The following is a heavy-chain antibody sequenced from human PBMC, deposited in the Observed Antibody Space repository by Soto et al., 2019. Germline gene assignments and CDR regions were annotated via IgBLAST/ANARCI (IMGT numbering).Heavy chain of an antibody. J-gene: IGHJ4*02. CDR3: ARQRTSVVTQAYFDS. CDR2: IYYSGST. D-gene: IGHD2-21*02. Sequence: SETLSLTCTVTGDSINNRSYYWGWIRQPPGKGLEWIGGIYYSGSTYNNPSLKSRVSMSVDTSKNQFSLKLRSVTAADTALYYCARQRTSVVTQAYFDSWGQGSLVTVSS. V-gene: IGHV4-39*01. CDR1: GDSINNRSYY.